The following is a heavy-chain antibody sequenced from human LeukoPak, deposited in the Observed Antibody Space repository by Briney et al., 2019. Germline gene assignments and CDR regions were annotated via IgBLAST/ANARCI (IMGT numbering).Heavy chain of an antibody. V-gene: IGHV4-34*01. CDR2: INHSGST. D-gene: IGHD3-9*01. J-gene: IGHJ4*02. CDR3: ARRGGRYFDWYLDY. Sequence: SETLSLTCAVYGGSFSGYYWSWIRQPPGKGLEWIGEINHSGSTNYNPSLKSRVTISVDTSKNQFSLKLSSVTAADTAVYYCARRGGRYFDWYLDYWGQGTLVTVSS. CDR1: GGSFSGYY.